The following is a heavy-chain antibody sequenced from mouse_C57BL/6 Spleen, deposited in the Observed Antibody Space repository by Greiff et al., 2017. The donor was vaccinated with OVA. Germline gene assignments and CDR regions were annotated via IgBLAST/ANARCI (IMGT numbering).Heavy chain of an antibody. CDR3: ARYYYRGFAY. Sequence: VKLQQPGAELVKPGASVKLSCKASGYTFTSYWMHWVKQRPGQGLEWIGMIHPNSGSTNYNEKFKSKATLTVDKSSSTAYMQLSSLTSEDSAVYYCARYYYRGFAYWGQGTLVTVSA. CDR1: GYTFTSYW. CDR2: IHPNSGST. J-gene: IGHJ3*01. V-gene: IGHV1-64*01. D-gene: IGHD1-1*01.